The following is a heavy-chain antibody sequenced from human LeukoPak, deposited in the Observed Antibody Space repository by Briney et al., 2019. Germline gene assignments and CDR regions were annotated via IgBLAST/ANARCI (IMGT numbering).Heavy chain of an antibody. V-gene: IGHV3-23*01. CDR2: ISGSDGST. D-gene: IGHD3-9*01. CDR3: AREVLPYYDILTGCDY. Sequence: PGGSLRLSCAASGFTFSSYAMSWVRQAPGKGLEWVSAISGSDGSTYYADSVKGRFTISRDNSKNTLYLQMNSLRAEDTAVYYCAREVLPYYDILTGCDYWGQGTLVTVSS. J-gene: IGHJ4*02. CDR1: GFTFSSYA.